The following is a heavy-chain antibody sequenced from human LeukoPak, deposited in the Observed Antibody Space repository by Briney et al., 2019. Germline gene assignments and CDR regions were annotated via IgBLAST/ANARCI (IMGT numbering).Heavy chain of an antibody. Sequence: KPGGSLRLSCAASGFTFSSYSMSWIRQAPGKGLEWVSYIGTSSSYTNYADSVKGRFTISRDNAKNSLYLQMNSLRAEDTAVYYCARGHWGMDVWGQGTTVTVSS. J-gene: IGHJ6*02. CDR1: GFTFSSYS. CDR3: ARGHWGMDV. CDR2: IGTSSSYT. V-gene: IGHV3-11*05.